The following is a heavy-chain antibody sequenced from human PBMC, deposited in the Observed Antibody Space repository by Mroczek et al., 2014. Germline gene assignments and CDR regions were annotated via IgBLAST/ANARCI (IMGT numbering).Heavy chain of an antibody. D-gene: IGHD6-6*01. CDR2: INHSGST. J-gene: IGHJ5*02. Sequence: VQLLESGAGLLKPSETLSLTCAVYGGSFSGYYWSWIRQPPGKGLEWIGEINHSGSTNYNPSLKSRVTISVDTSKNQFSLKLSSVTAADTAVYYCARAPRSSRGVAARPTGRWFDPWGQGTLVTVSS. V-gene: IGHV4-34*01. CDR1: GGSFSGYY. CDR3: ARAPRSSRGVAARPTGRWFDP.